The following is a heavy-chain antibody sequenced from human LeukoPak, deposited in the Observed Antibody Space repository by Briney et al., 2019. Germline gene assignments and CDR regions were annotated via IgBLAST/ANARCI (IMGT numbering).Heavy chain of an antibody. CDR3: ARDSCSGGSCYSSRFDP. J-gene: IGHJ5*02. Sequence: SETLSLTCTVSGGSISSGSCYWSWIRQPAGKGLEWIGRIYTSGSTNYNPSLRSRVTISVDTSKNQFSLKLSSVTAADTAVYYCARDSCSGGSCYSSRFDPWGQGTLVTVSS. CDR1: GGSISSGSCY. V-gene: IGHV4-61*02. CDR2: IYTSGST. D-gene: IGHD2-15*01.